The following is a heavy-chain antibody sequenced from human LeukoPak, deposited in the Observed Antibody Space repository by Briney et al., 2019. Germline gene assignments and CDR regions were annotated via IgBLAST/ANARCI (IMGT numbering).Heavy chain of an antibody. V-gene: IGHV1-69*05. Sequence: EASVKVSCKASGGTFSSYAISWVRQAPGQGLEWMGGIIPIFGTANYAQKFQGRVTNTTDESTSTAYMELSSLRSEDTAVYYCARVRPSSGSPWFDYWGQGTLVTVSS. CDR2: IIPIFGTA. CDR3: ARVRPSSGSPWFDY. CDR1: GGTFSSYA. D-gene: IGHD3-22*01. J-gene: IGHJ4*02.